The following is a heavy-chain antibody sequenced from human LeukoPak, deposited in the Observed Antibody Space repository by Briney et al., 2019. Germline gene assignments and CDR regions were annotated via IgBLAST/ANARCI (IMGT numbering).Heavy chain of an antibody. Sequence: QPGGSLRLSCAASGFTFSTYEMNRVRQAPGKGLEWVSYISESGSSIYYADFLKGRFTISRDNAKNSLFLQMNSLRVEDTAVYYCARDGRHFYDSRRWQSNDAFDLWGQGTMVTVSS. D-gene: IGHD3-10*01. CDR1: GFTFSTYE. CDR2: ISESGSSI. J-gene: IGHJ3*01. V-gene: IGHV3-48*03. CDR3: ARDGRHFYDSRRWQSNDAFDL.